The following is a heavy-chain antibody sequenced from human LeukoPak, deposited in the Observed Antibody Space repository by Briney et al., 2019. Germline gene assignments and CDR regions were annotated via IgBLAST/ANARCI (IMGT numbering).Heavy chain of an antibody. J-gene: IGHJ4*02. Sequence: GGSPRLSCAASGFTFSSYGMHWVRQAPGKGLEWVSAISGSGGSTYYADSVKGRFTISRDNSKNTLYLQMNSLRAEDTAVYYCAMRSTVLNPLDYWGQGTLVTVSS. D-gene: IGHD4-17*01. CDR2: ISGSGGST. CDR3: AMRSTVLNPLDY. CDR1: GFTFSSYG. V-gene: IGHV3-23*01.